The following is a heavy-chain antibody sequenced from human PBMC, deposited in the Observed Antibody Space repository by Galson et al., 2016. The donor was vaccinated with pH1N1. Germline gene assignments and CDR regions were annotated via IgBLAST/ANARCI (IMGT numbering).Heavy chain of an antibody. D-gene: IGHD3-10*01. CDR3: ILMSRGNALNM. CDR2: TNPNSGGT. Sequence: SVKVSCKASGYIFTNYYIHWVRQAPGQGLEWMGWTNPNSGGTKFPQKFQGKVTMTRDTSITTAYMDLSSLRSDDTAVYYCILMSRGNALNMWGQGTMVTVSS. J-gene: IGHJ3*02. CDR1: GYIFTNYY. V-gene: IGHV1-2*02.